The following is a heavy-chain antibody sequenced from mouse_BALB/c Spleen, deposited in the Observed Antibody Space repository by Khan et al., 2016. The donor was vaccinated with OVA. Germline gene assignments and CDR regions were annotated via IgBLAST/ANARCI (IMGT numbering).Heavy chain of an antibody. D-gene: IGHD1-2*01. J-gene: IGHJ2*01. Sequence: EVKLLESGPGLVKPSQSLSLTCTVTGYSITSGYGWSWIRQFPGNKLEWMGYISYSGSTNYNPSLKSRISITRDTSKNQFFLQLNSVTTEDTATYYCARTARIKYWGQGTTLTVSS. CDR1: GYSITSGYG. CDR2: ISYSGST. V-gene: IGHV3-2*02. CDR3: ARTARIKY.